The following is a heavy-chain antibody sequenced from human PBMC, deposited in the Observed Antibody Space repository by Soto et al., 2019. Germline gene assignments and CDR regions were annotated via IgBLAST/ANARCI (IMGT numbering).Heavy chain of an antibody. J-gene: IGHJ4*02. CDR2: ISYDGSQK. D-gene: IGHD2-8*01. Sequence: QVQLVESGGGGVQPGRSLRLSCAASGFTFSTYAMDWVRQAPGKGLEWVAVISYDGSQKYYADSVEGRFTISRDNSKNTLFLQVNSLRGEDTAVYYCARDRHPLGYCNTGVCYGNGYVDYWGQGTLVTVSS. V-gene: IGHV3-30-3*01. CDR1: GFTFSTYA. CDR3: ARDRHPLGYCNTGVCYGNGYVDY.